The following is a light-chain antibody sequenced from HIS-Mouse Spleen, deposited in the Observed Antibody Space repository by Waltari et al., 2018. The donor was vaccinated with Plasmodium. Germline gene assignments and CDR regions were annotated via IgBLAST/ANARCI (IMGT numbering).Light chain of an antibody. CDR3: SSYTSSSTYV. CDR2: DVS. J-gene: IGLJ1*01. CDR1: SSDVGGYNY. V-gene: IGLV2-14*03. Sequence: QSALTQPASVSGSPGQSLTISCTGTSSDVGGYNYVSWYQQPPVKAPTLLIYDVSNRPSGVSNRFAGSKSGNTASLTSSGLQAEDEADYYCSSYTSSSTYVFGTGTKVTVL.